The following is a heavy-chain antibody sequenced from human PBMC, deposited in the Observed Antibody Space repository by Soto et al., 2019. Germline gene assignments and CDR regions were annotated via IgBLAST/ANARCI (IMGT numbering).Heavy chain of an antibody. CDR1: GFSLSTSGVG. J-gene: IGHJ2*01. D-gene: IGHD3-9*01. CDR2: IYWDDDK. V-gene: IGHV2-5*02. Sequence: QITLKESGPTLVKPTQTLTLTCTFSGFSLSTSGVGVGWIRQPPGKALEWLALIYWDDDKRYSPSLKSRLTITKDTSKNQVVLTMTNMDPVDTATYYCARPVLRYFDWLFNKANWYFDLWGRGTLVTVSS. CDR3: ARPVLRYFDWLFNKANWYFDL.